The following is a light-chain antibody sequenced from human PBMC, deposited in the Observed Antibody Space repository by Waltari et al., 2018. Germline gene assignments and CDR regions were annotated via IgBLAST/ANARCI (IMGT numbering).Light chain of an antibody. J-gene: IGLJ2*01. CDR1: SSNIGTNY. CDR3: GTWDNSLSALV. Sequence: SVLTRPPSVSAAPGQTVTIFCSGSSSNIGTNYVSWFQPLPGTAPNLLIYDNNQRPSGIPDRFSGSKSGTSATLGITGLQTEDEADYYCGTWDNSLSALVFGGGTKLTVL. CDR2: DNN. V-gene: IGLV1-51*02.